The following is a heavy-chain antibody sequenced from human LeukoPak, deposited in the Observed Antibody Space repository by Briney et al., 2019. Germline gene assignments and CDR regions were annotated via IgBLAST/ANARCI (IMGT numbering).Heavy chain of an antibody. CDR3: ARSDYGGNQYYFDY. Sequence: SETLSLTCTVSGGSISSYYWSWLRQPPGKGLEWIGYIYTSGSTNYNPSLKSRVTISVDTSKNQFSLKLSSVTAADTAVYYCARSDYGGNQYYFDYWGQGTLVTVSS. CDR2: IYTSGST. J-gene: IGHJ4*02. D-gene: IGHD4-23*01. CDR1: GGSISSYY. V-gene: IGHV4-4*09.